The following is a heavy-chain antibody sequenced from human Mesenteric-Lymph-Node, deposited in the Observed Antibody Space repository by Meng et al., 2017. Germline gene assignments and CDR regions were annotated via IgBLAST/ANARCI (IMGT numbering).Heavy chain of an antibody. J-gene: IGHJ5*02. CDR2: IYYSGST. V-gene: IGHV4-61*01. CDR1: GGSVSSSSYY. Sequence: SETLSLTCNVSGGSVSSSSYYWGWIRQPPGKGLEWIGYIYYSGSTNLNPSLKSRVTTSIDTSKNQISLKLSSVTAADTAVYYCVRSTGNWFDPWGQGTLVTVSS. D-gene: IGHD2-2*01. CDR3: VRSTGNWFDP.